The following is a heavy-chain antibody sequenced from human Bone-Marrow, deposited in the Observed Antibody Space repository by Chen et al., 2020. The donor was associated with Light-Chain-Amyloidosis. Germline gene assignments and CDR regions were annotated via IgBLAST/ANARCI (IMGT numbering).Heavy chain of an antibody. J-gene: IGHJ6*02. Sequence: QLQMQESGPGLGKASETLSLTCTVSGGSISTDTHYWAWIRQPPGKGLEWIGTLYYTGRNSYNPSLKSRVTISADTSRNQFSLRLTSVTAADTAVYYCVRERFRAVGVGGDYYGMDVWGQGTTVTVSS. V-gene: IGHV4-39*02. CDR2: LYYTGRN. CDR1: GGSISTDTHY. D-gene: IGHD6-19*01. CDR3: VRERFRAVGVGGDYYGMDV.